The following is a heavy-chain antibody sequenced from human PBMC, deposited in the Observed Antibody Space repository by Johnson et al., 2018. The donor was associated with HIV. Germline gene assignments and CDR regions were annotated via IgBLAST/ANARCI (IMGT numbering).Heavy chain of an antibody. V-gene: IGHV3-11*04. CDR3: ASPKTPTRVVRGAFDI. CDR2: ISSSGSTI. CDR1: GFTSCDYY. Sequence: QVPLVESGGGLFKPGGSLRLSCAASGFTSCDYYMSWIRQAPGKGLKWVSYISSSGSTIYYADSVKGRIPISRDNAKNSLYLQMNSLRAEDTAVYYCASPKTPTRVVRGAFDIWGQGTMVTVSS. D-gene: IGHD3-10*01. J-gene: IGHJ3*02.